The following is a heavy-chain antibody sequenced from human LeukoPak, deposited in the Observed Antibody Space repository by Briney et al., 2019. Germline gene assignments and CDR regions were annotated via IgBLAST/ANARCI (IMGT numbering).Heavy chain of an antibody. CDR2: ISWNSGSI. CDR3: AKSQQWLVPYFQH. CDR1: GFTFDDYA. V-gene: IGHV3-9*01. D-gene: IGHD6-19*01. Sequence: PGRSLRLSCAASGFTFDDYAMHWVRQAPGKGLEWASGISWNSGSIGYADSVKGRFTISRDNAKNSLYLQMNSLRAEDTALYYCAKSQQWLVPYFQHWGQGTLVTVSS. J-gene: IGHJ1*01.